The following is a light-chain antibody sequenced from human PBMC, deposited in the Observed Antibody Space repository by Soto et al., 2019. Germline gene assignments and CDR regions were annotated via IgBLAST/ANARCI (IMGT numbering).Light chain of an antibody. CDR3: CSYAGSYTYV. V-gene: IGLV2-11*01. J-gene: IGLJ1*01. CDR1: SSDVGGYNY. Sequence: QSALTQPRSVSGSPGQSVPISCTGTSSDVGGYNYVSWYQHHPGKAPNLMIYDVNKRPSGVPDRFSGSKSGNTASLTISGLQAEDEADYYCCSYAGSYTYVFGTGTKLTVL. CDR2: DVN.